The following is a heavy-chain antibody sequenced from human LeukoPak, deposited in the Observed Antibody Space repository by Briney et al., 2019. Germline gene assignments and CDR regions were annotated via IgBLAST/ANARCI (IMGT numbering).Heavy chain of an antibody. V-gene: IGHV1-18*01. J-gene: IGHJ6*03. CDR2: ISAYNGNT. CDR1: GYTFTSYG. D-gene: IGHD3-10*01. CDR3: ARASWFGESRYYYYYMDV. Sequence: ASVKVSCKASGYTFTSYGISWVRQAPGQGLEWMGWISAYNGNTNYAQKLQGRVTMTTDTSTSTAYMELRSLRSDDTAVYYCARASWFGESRYYYYYMDVWGKGTTVTVSS.